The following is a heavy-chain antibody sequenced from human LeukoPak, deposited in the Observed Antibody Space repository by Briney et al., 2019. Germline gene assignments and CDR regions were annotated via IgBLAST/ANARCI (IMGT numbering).Heavy chain of an antibody. CDR2: IYYSGST. Sequence: PSETLSLTCTVSGGSISSSSYYWGWIRQPPGKGLEWIGSIYYSGSTYYNPSLKSRVTISVDTSKNQFSLKLSSVTAADTAVYYCARHCGPPAARPVDYWGQGTLVTVSS. V-gene: IGHV4-39*01. CDR1: GGSISSSSYY. D-gene: IGHD6-6*01. CDR3: ARHCGPPAARPVDY. J-gene: IGHJ4*02.